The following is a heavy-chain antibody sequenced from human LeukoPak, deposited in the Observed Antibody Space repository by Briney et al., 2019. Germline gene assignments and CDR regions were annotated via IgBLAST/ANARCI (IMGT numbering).Heavy chain of an antibody. J-gene: IGHJ4*02. CDR2: VIASGGST. CDR1: AFTSSSYA. V-gene: IGHV3-23*01. CDR3: AKRIATAIPYFDY. D-gene: IGHD2-21*02. Sequence: GGSLRRSCAASAFTSSSYAMIWVRHAPARELEWVSAVIASGGSTYYADSVKGRFAISRDSSKITLYLQMNTLRAEYSSVYYCAKRIATAIPYFDYWGQGALVTVSS.